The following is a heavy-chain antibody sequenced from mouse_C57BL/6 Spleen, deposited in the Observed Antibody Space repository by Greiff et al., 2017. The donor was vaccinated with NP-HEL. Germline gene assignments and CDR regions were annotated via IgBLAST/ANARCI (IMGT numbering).Heavy chain of an antibody. J-gene: IGHJ2*01. CDR1: GYSFTGYY. Sequence: EVQLQQSGPELVKPGASVKISCKASGYSFTGYYMNWVKQSPEKSLEWIGEINPSTGGTTYNQKFKAKATLTVDKSSSTAYMQLKSLTSEDSAVYYCAATAQAFFDYWGQGTTLTVSS. V-gene: IGHV1-42*01. CDR2: INPSTGGT. CDR3: AATAQAFFDY. D-gene: IGHD3-2*02.